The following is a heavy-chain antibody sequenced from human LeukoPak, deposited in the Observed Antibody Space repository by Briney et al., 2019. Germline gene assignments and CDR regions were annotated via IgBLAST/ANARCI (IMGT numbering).Heavy chain of an antibody. D-gene: IGHD6-6*01. V-gene: IGHV1-2*04. CDR2: INPNSGGT. J-gene: IGHJ4*02. CDR3: AREGAHSSSFDY. CDR1: GGTFSSYA. Sequence: ASVKVSCKASGGTFSSYAISWVRQAPGQGLEWMGWINPNSGGTNYAQKFQGWVTMTRDTSISTAYMELSRLRSDDTAVYYCAREGAHSSSFDYWGQGTLVTVSS.